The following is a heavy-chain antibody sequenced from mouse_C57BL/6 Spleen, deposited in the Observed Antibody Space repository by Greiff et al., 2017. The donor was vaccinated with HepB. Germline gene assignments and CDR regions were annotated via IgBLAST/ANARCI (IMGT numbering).Heavy chain of an antibody. D-gene: IGHD2-3*01. CDR2: INPSTGGT. J-gene: IGHJ2*01. Sequence: EVQVVESGPELVKPGASVKISCKASGYSFTGYYMNWVKQSPEKSLEWIGEINPSTGGTTYNQKFKAKATLTVDKSSSTAYMQLKSLTSEDSAVYYCARSRDGYYFDYWGQGTTLTVSS. V-gene: IGHV1-42*01. CDR3: ARSRDGYYFDY. CDR1: GYSFTGYY.